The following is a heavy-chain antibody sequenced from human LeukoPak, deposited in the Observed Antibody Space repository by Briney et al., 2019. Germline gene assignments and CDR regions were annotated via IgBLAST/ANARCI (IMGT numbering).Heavy chain of an antibody. Sequence: GGSLRLSCAASGFTFDDYAMHWVRQAPGKGLEWVSGISWNSGSIGYADSVKGRFTISRDNAKNSLYLQMSSLRAEDTALYYCAEGGYYYGSGSYYPSPLFDYWGQGTLVTVSS. CDR3: AEGGYYYGSGSYYPSPLFDY. J-gene: IGHJ4*02. D-gene: IGHD3-10*01. V-gene: IGHV3-9*01. CDR2: ISWNSGSI. CDR1: GFTFDDYA.